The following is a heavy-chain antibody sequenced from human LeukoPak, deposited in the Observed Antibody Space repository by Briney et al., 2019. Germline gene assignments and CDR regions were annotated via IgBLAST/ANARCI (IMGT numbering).Heavy chain of an antibody. CDR1: GGSISSYY. CDR2: IYTSGST. CDR3: AGDHCSGGSCYRSNYYGMDV. D-gene: IGHD2-15*01. V-gene: IGHV4-4*07. Sequence: AETLSLTCTVSGGSISSYYWSWIRQHAGKGLEWIGRIYTSGSTNYNPSLKRRVTMAVDTSKNQFSLKLSSVTAADTAAYYCAGDHCSGGSCYRSNYYGMDVWGQGTTVTVSS. J-gene: IGHJ6*02.